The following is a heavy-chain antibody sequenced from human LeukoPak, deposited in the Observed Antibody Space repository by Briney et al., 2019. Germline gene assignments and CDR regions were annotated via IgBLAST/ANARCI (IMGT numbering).Heavy chain of an antibody. J-gene: IGHJ5*02. V-gene: IGHV5-10-1*01. CDR2: IDPSDSYT. D-gene: IGHD1-26*01. CDR3: AMGATTLYNWSDP. Sequence: GESLKISCKGSGYSFTSYWISWVRQMPGKGLEWMGRIDPSDSYTNYSPSFQGHVTISADKSISTAYLQWSSLKASDTAMYYCAMGATTLYNWSDPWGQGTLVTVSS. CDR1: GYSFTSYW.